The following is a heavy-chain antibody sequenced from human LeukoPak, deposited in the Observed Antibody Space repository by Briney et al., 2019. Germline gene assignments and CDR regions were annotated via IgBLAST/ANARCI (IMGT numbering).Heavy chain of an antibody. V-gene: IGHV1-69*05. CDR1: GGTFSSYA. CDR3: ASQRYSYGVYDAFDI. Sequence: ASVTVSCKASGGTFSSYAISWVRQAPGQGLEWMGRIIPIFGTANYAQKFQGRVTITTGESTSTAYMELSSLRSEDTAVYYCASQRYSYGVYDAFDIWGQGTMVTVSS. D-gene: IGHD5-18*01. CDR2: IIPIFGTA. J-gene: IGHJ3*02.